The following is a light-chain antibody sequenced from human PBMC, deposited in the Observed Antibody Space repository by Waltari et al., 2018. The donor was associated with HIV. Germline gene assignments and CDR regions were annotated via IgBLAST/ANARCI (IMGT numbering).Light chain of an antibody. Sequence: QSALTQPPSAAGSLGQSVTISCTGTSSDVGGYTYVSWYQHQPGKAPKLLIYDVTKRPSGVPDRFSGSKSGNTASLTVSGLQSEDEADYYCSSFAGSNKLVFGGGTRVTVL. CDR2: DVT. V-gene: IGLV2-8*01. CDR3: SSFAGSNKLV. J-gene: IGLJ3*02. CDR1: SSDVGGYTY.